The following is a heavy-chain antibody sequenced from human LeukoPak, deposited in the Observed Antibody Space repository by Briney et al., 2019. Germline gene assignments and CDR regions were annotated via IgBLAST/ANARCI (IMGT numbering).Heavy chain of an antibody. D-gene: IGHD5-18*01. CDR3: AREFVDSVTAMAESAPVNYYYYMDV. V-gene: IGHV1-2*02. Sequence: ASVKVSCKASGYTFTGYYMHWVRQAPGQGLEWMGWINPNSGGTNYAQKFQGRVTMTRDTSISTAYMELSRLRSDDTAVYYCAREFVDSVTAMAESAPVNYYYYMDVWGKGTTVTVSS. CDR2: INPNSGGT. J-gene: IGHJ6*03. CDR1: GYTFTGYY.